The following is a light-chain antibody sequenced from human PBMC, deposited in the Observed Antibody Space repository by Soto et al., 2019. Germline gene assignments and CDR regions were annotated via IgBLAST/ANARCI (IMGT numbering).Light chain of an antibody. CDR3: QSYADGLSVV. J-gene: IGLJ3*02. V-gene: IGLV1-40*01. CDR1: SSNIGAGYD. CDR2: ANS. Sequence: QSVLTQPPSVSGAPGQRVTISCNGGSSNIGAGYDVHWYQQLPGTATKLLIFANSNRPSGVPDRFSGSKSGTSASLAITGLQAEDDGDYYCQSYADGLSVVFGGGTKLTVL.